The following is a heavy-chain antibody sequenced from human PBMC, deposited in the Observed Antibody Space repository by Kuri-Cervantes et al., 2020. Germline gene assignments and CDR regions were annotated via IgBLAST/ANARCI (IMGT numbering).Heavy chain of an antibody. V-gene: IGHV4-39*01. CDR2: IYYTGTT. D-gene: IGHD3-22*01. CDR3: ARLVDSSRGPCFDY. J-gene: IGHJ4*02. CDR1: GDSIRRSTYF. Sequence: SETLSLTCTVSGDSIRRSTYFWGWIRQPPGKGLEWIGNIYYTGTTYYNPSLKSRVTISVDTSKNQFSLKLSSVTAADTAVYYCARLVDSSRGPCFDYWGQGTLVTVSS.